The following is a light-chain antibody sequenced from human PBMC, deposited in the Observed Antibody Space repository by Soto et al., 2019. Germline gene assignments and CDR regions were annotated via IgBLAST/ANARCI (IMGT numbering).Light chain of an antibody. V-gene: IGKV1-8*01. J-gene: IGKJ2*01. CDR3: QQYYSYPYT. CDR2: IAS. CDR1: QPISIY. Sequence: IRMTQSPSSLSASTGDRVTITCRARQPISIYLAWYQQKPGKAPKFLIYIASTLQGGVPSRFSGSGSGTDFTLTINGLQSEDFATYYCQQYYSYPYTFGQGTKLEIK.